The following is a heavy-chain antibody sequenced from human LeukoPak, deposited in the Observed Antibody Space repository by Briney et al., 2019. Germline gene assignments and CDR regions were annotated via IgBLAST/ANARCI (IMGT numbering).Heavy chain of an antibody. CDR3: ATLNSSGNDY. D-gene: IGHD5-18*01. CDR2: IDTDGTTT. Sequence: GGSLRLSCAASGFTFCRFWMHWVRQPPGKGLVWVSRIDTDGTTTTYADSVKGRFTISRDNAKNTVYLQMNSLRAEDTAVYYCATLNSSGNDYWGQGVLVTVSS. J-gene: IGHJ4*02. CDR1: GFTFCRFW. V-gene: IGHV3-74*01.